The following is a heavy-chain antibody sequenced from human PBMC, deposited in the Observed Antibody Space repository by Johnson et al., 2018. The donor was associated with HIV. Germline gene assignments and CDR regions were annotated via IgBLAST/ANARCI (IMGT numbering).Heavy chain of an antibody. D-gene: IGHD4-23*01. CDR3: AKDRRSFYGGKAADVFDI. CDR1: GFTFISYA. CDR2: IYTDGKT. Sequence: QVQLVESGGGVVQPGRSLRLSCAASGFTFISYAMHWVRQAPGKGLEWVSVIYTDGKTYYADSVKGRFTISRDNSKNTLYLQMNSLRAEDTAVYYCAKDRRSFYGGKAADVFDIWGQGTMVTVSS. V-gene: IGHV3-NL1*01. J-gene: IGHJ3*02.